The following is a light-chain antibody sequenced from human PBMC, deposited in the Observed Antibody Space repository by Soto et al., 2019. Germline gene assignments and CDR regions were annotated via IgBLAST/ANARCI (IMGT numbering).Light chain of an antibody. CDR3: QQYRDSRT. Sequence: EIVLTQSPGTLSLSPGDTATLSCRASQSVSNTYLAWYQQKPGQAPRLLIYGASSRATGIPDRFSGSGSGTDFTLTISRLEPEDFAVYYCQQYRDSRTFGQGTKV. CDR2: GAS. CDR1: QSVSNTY. J-gene: IGKJ1*01. V-gene: IGKV3-20*01.